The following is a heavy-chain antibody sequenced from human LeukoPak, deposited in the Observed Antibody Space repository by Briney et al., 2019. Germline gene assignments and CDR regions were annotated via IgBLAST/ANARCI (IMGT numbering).Heavy chain of an antibody. CDR2: ISAYNGNT. V-gene: IGHV1-18*01. CDR1: GYKFTSYG. D-gene: IGHD5-12*01. CDR3: ARGATENWFDP. Sequence: GASVKVSCKASGYKFTSYGINWVRQAPGQGLDWMGWISAYNGNTNYAHNLQGRVTMTTDTSTSTAYMELRSLRSDDTAVYYCARGATENWFDPWGQGTLVTVSS. J-gene: IGHJ5*02.